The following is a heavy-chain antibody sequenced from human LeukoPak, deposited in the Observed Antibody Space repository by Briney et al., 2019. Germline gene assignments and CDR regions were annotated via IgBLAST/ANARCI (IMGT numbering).Heavy chain of an antibody. V-gene: IGHV1-69*05. CDR3: ARDQDYDSWSGSDY. CDR1: GGTFSSYA. J-gene: IGHJ4*02. Sequence: ASVRVSCKASGGTFSSYAISWVRQAPGQGLEWMGRIIPIFGTANYAQKFQGRVTITTDESTSTAYMELSSLRSEDTAVYYCARDQDYDSWSGSDYWGQGTLVTVSS. D-gene: IGHD3-3*01. CDR2: IIPIFGTA.